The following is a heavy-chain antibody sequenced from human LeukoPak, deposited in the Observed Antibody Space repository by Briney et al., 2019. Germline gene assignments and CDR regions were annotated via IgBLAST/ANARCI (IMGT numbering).Heavy chain of an antibody. Sequence: SETLSLTCAVYGGSFSGYYWSWIRQPPGKGLERIGEINHSGSTNYNPSLKSRVTISVDTSKNQFSLKLSSVTAADTAVYYCARGRLSIPNSGSYPRDYYYGMDVWGQGTTVTVSS. V-gene: IGHV4-34*01. CDR1: GGSFSGYY. CDR2: INHSGST. D-gene: IGHD1-26*01. J-gene: IGHJ6*02. CDR3: ARGRLSIPNSGSYPRDYYYGMDV.